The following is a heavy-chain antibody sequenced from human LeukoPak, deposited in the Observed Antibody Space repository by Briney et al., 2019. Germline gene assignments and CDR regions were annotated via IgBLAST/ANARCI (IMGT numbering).Heavy chain of an antibody. Sequence: SQTLSLTCTVSGGSISSGSYYWSWIRQPAGKGLEWIGRIYNTGATNYNPSLKGRVTMSVDTSKNQFSLRLSSVTAADTAVYYCAGRKDVYSLLDYWGRGTLVIVSS. CDR2: IYNTGAT. D-gene: IGHD5-24*01. CDR3: AGRKDVYSLLDY. J-gene: IGHJ4*02. V-gene: IGHV4-61*02. CDR1: GGSISSGSYY.